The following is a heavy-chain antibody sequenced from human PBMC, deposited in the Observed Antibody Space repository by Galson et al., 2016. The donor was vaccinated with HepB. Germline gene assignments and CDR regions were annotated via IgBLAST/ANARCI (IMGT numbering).Heavy chain of an antibody. CDR3: ARARYSSSWFGDFDY. Sequence: SLRLSCVASGFSFRLYGMHWVRQAPGKGLEWVALIWYDGETKYYADSVKGRFTISRDNSDNTLYLHINSLRAEDTAVYYCARARYSSSWFGDFDYWGQGTLVIVSS. J-gene: IGHJ4*02. CDR1: GFSFRLYG. CDR2: IWYDGETK. V-gene: IGHV3-33*01. D-gene: IGHD6-19*01.